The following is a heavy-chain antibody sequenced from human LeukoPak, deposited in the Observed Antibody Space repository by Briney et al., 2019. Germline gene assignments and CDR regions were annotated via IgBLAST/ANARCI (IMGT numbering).Heavy chain of an antibody. CDR2: ISSSGTTM. V-gene: IGHV3-48*03. CDR1: GFTFSSHE. CDR3: AREGWEPDDAFDI. D-gene: IGHD1-26*01. Sequence: GGSLRLSCAASGFTFSSHEVNWVRQAPGKGLEWVSYISSSGTTMYYADSVKGRFTISRDNAKNSVYLQMNSLRAEDTAVYYCAREGWEPDDAFDIWGQGTMVTVSS. J-gene: IGHJ3*02.